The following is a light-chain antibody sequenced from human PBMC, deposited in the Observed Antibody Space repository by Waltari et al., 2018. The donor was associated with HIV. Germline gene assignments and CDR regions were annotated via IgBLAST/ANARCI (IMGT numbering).Light chain of an antibody. CDR2: GNS. CDR3: QSHDSSLSGYV. Sequence: QSVLTQPPSVSGAPGQRVTISCTGSSPHIGAGHHVPWYQQLPGTAPKLLIYGNSNRPSGVPDRFSGSKSGTSASLAITGLQAEDEADYHCQSHDSSLSGYVFGTGTKVTVL. CDR1: SPHIGAGHH. V-gene: IGLV1-40*01. J-gene: IGLJ1*01.